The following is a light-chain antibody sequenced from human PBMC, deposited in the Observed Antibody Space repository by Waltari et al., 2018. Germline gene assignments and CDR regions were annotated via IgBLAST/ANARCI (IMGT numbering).Light chain of an antibody. J-gene: IGKJ3*01. CDR2: EVS. V-gene: IGKV2D-29*01. CDR3: MQSIQLPLFT. Sequence: IVLTQTPLSLSVTPGQPASISCKSSPSLVHTDGKTYLYWYLQKAGQPPQLLIHEVSDRWTGVPPRFSGSGSGTDFTLKISRVEAEDVGIYYCMQSIQLPLFTFGPGTKVEIK. CDR1: PSLVHTDGKTY.